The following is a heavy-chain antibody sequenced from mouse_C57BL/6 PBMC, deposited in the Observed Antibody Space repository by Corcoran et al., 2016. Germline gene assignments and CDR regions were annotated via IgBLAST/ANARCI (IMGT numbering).Heavy chain of an antibody. CDR1: GYTFTTYG. D-gene: IGHD1-1*01. V-gene: IGHV9-3*01. J-gene: IGHJ4*01. CDR3: ARSALTYGSSYLFYDAMDY. Sequence: QIQLVQSGPELKKPGETVKISCKASGYTFTTYGMSWVKQAPGKGLKWLGWINTYSGVPTYADDFKGRFAFSLETSASTAYLQINNLKNEDTATYFCARSALTYGSSYLFYDAMDYWGQGTSVTVSS. CDR2: INTYSGVP.